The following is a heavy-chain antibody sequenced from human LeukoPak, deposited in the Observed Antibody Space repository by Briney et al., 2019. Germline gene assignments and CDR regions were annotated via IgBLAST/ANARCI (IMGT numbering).Heavy chain of an antibody. Sequence: PGGSLRLSCAASGFTFSSYAMSWVRQAPGKGLEWVSAISGSGGSTYYADSVKGRFTISRDNSKNTLYLQMNSLRAEDTAVYYCAKDTSSGYSSGWYREYYYYGMDVWGQGTTVTVSS. J-gene: IGHJ6*02. CDR1: GFTFSSYA. CDR3: AKDTSSGYSSGWYREYYYYGMDV. D-gene: IGHD6-19*01. V-gene: IGHV3-23*01. CDR2: ISGSGGST.